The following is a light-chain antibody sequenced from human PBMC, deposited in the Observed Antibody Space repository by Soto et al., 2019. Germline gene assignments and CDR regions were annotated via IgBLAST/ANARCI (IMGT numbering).Light chain of an antibody. CDR2: EVN. V-gene: IGLV2-23*02. J-gene: IGLJ2*01. Sequence: QSALTQPASVSGSPGQSITISCTGTSNDVGIYNLVSWYQHHPGKAPKLMFYEVNKRPSGVSNRFSGSKSGSTASLTISGLQAGDEGDYYCCSYAGLSTLIFGGGTKLTVL. CDR1: SNDVGIYNL. CDR3: CSYAGLSTLI.